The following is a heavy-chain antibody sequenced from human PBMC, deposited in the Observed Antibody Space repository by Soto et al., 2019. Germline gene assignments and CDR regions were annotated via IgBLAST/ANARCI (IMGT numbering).Heavy chain of an antibody. V-gene: IGHV1-18*04. Sequence: ASVKVSCNASSYIFSSYGITWVRQAPGQGLEWMGWISVSKGNTKYAQNLQGRVTMTADTSTGTAYLELRSLRSDDTAVYYCATKRGAVSTYDFWGQGTQVTVSS. CDR3: ATKRGAVSTYDF. D-gene: IGHD3-16*01. CDR1: SYIFSSYG. CDR2: ISVSKGNT. J-gene: IGHJ4*02.